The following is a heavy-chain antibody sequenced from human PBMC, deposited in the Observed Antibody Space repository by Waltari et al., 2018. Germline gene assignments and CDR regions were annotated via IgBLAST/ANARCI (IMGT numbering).Heavy chain of an antibody. Sequence: QVQLQQWGAGLLKPSETLSLTCAVYGGSFSGSYWSWIRRPPGKGREGIGEINHGGSTNYTPSLKSRVTISVDTSKNQFSLRLSSVTAADTAVYYCARGLRPRRALTKIRSYYYYGMDVWGQGTTVTVSS. D-gene: IGHD3-3*01. CDR3: ARGLRPRRALTKIRSYYYYGMDV. CDR1: GGSFSGSY. J-gene: IGHJ6*02. CDR2: INHGGST. V-gene: IGHV4-34*01.